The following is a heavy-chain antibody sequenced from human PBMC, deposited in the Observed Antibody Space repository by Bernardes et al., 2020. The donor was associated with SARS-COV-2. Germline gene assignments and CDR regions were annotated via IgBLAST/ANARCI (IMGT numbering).Heavy chain of an antibody. CDR3: ARGRGAYFSSSRNWFDP. Sequence: ASVKVSCKAAGYTFTSYDSNWVRQATGQGLEWMGWMNPNSGNTVYAQKFQGRVTMTRNTSISTAYMELSSLRSEDTAVYYCARGRGAYFSSSRNWFDPWGQGTLVTVSS. CDR1: GYTFTSYD. J-gene: IGHJ5*02. D-gene: IGHD6-13*01. V-gene: IGHV1-8*01. CDR2: MNPNSGNT.